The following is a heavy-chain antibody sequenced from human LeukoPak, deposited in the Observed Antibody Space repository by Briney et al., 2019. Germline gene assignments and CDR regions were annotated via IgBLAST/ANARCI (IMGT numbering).Heavy chain of an antibody. CDR3: ARSLTMIVVPFGI. Sequence: SETLSLTCAVYGGTFSGYYWSWIRQPPGKGLEWIGSIYHSGSTYYNPSLKGRVTISVDTSKNQFSLKLSSVTAADTAVYYCARSLTMIVVPFGIWGQGTMVTVSS. D-gene: IGHD3-22*01. J-gene: IGHJ3*02. CDR2: IYHSGST. CDR1: GGTFSGYY. V-gene: IGHV4-34*01.